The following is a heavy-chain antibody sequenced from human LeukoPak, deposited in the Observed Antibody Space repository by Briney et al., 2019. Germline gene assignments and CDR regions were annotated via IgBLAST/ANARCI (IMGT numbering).Heavy chain of an antibody. J-gene: IGHJ4*02. V-gene: IGHV3-74*01. D-gene: IGHD3-3*01. Sequence: GGSLRLSCAGAGFAFNNYWVHWVRQAPGKGLVCVARNNTEGTGTDYADSVRGRFTLSRDNSKNTISLEMNSLTAEDTAMYYCVRSMSGRNDFWGQGTVVSVSS. CDR3: VRSMSGRNDF. CDR1: GFAFNNYW. CDR2: NNTEGTGT.